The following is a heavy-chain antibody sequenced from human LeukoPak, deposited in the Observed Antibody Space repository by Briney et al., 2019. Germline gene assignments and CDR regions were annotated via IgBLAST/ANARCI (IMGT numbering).Heavy chain of an antibody. D-gene: IGHD3-9*01. V-gene: IGHV1-18*01. CDR3: ARVCSLRYFEAFDI. Sequence: GASVKVSCKASGYTFTSYGISWVRHAPGQGLEWMGWISAYNGNTNYAQKLQGRVTMTTDTSTSTAYMELRSLRSDDTAVYYCARVCSLRYFEAFDIWGQGTMVTVSS. J-gene: IGHJ3*02. CDR1: GYTFTSYG. CDR2: ISAYNGNT.